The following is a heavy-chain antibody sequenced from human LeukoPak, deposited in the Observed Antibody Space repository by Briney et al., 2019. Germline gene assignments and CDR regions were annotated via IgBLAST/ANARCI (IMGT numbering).Heavy chain of an antibody. J-gene: IGHJ5*02. D-gene: IGHD2-15*01. CDR2: IYYSGST. CDR3: ARDRLGYCSGGSCYAGGWFDP. Sequence: SETLSLTCTVSGGSVSSGSYYWSWIRQPPGKGLEWIGYIYYSGSTNYNPSLKRRVTISVDTSKNQFSLKLRSVTAADTAVYYCARDRLGYCSGGSCYAGGWFDPWGQGTLVTVSS. CDR1: GGSVSSGSYY. V-gene: IGHV4-61*01.